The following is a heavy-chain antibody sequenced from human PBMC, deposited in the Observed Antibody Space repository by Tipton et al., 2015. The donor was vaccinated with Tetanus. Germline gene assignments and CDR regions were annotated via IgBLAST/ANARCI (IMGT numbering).Heavy chain of an antibody. CDR3: ARDRGDFIYYGMDV. CDR2: IDPNSDGT. V-gene: IGHV1-2*02. Sequence: QLVQSGAEMKKPGASVKVSCKASGYTFTGYYIYWVRQAPGQGLEWMGWIDPNSDGTVYAQKFQGRVPMTRDTSISTAYMELRSLRSDDTAVYYCARDRGDFIYYGMDVWGPGTTVTVS. D-gene: IGHD2-21*01. CDR1: GYTFTGYY. J-gene: IGHJ6*02.